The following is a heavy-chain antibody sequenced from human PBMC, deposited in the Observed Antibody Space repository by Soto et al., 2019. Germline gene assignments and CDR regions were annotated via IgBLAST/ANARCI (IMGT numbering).Heavy chain of an antibody. V-gene: IGHV3-53*01. D-gene: IGHD3-9*01. CDR3: ARSFNDWTTYFDY. J-gene: IGHJ4*02. CDR2: LYTGGSA. Sequence: PGGSLRLSXAASGFSVTDHYMTWVRQAPGKGLEWVSVLYTGGSAYYGDSVKGRFTISRDSSTNTLYLQMNSLKVGDTAFYFCARSFNDWTTYFDYWSEGTLVTVPQ. CDR1: GFSVTDHY.